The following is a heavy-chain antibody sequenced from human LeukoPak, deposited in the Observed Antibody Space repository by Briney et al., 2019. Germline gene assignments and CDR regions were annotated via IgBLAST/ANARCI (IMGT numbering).Heavy chain of an antibody. D-gene: IGHD3-10*01. V-gene: IGHV5-51*01. CDR2: IYPGDSDT. CDR1: GYRFTRYW. Sequence: GESLKISCKGSGYRFTRYWIGLVRQIPGKGLEWMWIIYPGDSDTRCSPSFQGQVTISADKSISTAYLQWSSLKASDTAMYYCACRGGHAFDIWGQGTMVTVSS. J-gene: IGHJ3*02. CDR3: ACRGGHAFDI.